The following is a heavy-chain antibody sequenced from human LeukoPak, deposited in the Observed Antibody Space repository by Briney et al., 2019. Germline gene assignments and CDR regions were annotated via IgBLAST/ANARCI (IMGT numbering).Heavy chain of an antibody. Sequence: PSETLSLTCTVSGDSINRHYWRWIRQTPGTGLEWIGYISYRGSTNYNPSLKSRVTMSVDTSNNQFSLRLSSVTAADTAVYYCAINAEPAAIDAIDIWGQGTIVIVSS. J-gene: IGHJ3*02. CDR2: ISYRGST. CDR3: AINAEPAAIDAIDI. D-gene: IGHD2-2*01. CDR1: GDSINRHY. V-gene: IGHV4-59*08.